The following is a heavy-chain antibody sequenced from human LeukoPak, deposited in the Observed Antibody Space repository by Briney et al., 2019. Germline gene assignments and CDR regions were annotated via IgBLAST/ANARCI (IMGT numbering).Heavy chain of an antibody. Sequence: GGSLRLSCAASGFTFTNYNMIWVRQAPGKGLECISYISTSSSAIHYADSVKGRFTTSRDNAKKSLYLQMNSLRAEDTAVYYCARVWDDYSGHDYWGQGTLVTVSS. CDR3: ARVWDDYSGHDY. J-gene: IGHJ4*02. CDR2: ISTSSSAI. CDR1: GFTFTNYN. D-gene: IGHD3-16*01. V-gene: IGHV3-48*01.